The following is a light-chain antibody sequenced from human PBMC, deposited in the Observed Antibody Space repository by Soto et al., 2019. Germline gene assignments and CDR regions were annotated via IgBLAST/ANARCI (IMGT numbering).Light chain of an antibody. CDR2: AAS. V-gene: IGKV1-16*01. J-gene: IGKJ4*01. Sequence: DIQMTQSPSSLSASVGDRVTITCRASQNIDKYLNWYQQKPGKAPRLLMSAASDLQSGVPSRFSGSGSGTDFTLTISSLQPEDFATYYCQQFNNYPLTFGGGTKVDI. CDR3: QQFNNYPLT. CDR1: QNIDKY.